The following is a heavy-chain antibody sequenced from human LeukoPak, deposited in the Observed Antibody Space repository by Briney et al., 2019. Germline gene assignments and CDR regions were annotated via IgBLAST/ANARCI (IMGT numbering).Heavy chain of an antibody. V-gene: IGHV4-59*01. Sequence: PSETLSLTCTVSGGSINNYYWSWIRQPPGKGLEWIGFIYYSGSTNYNPSLKSRVTISVGTSKSQFSLKLNSVTAADTAVYFCARGIMTTVATFDYWGQGTLVTVSS. J-gene: IGHJ4*02. D-gene: IGHD4-17*01. CDR1: GGSINNYY. CDR2: IYYSGST. CDR3: ARGIMTTVATFDY.